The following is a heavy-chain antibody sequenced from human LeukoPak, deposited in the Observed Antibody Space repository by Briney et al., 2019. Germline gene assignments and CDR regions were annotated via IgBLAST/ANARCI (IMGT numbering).Heavy chain of an antibody. CDR3: ASGPPFLKYFEY. CDR2: ISVGAEYI. CDR1: GFTFSTYV. D-gene: IGHD3-3*01. Sequence: GGSLRLSCAASGFTFSTYVMNWFRKAPGKGLEWVSTISVGAEYIFYADSVKGRFTISRDDSNNALYLQMHSLRAEDTALYYCASGPPFLKYFEYWGQGTLVTVSS. J-gene: IGHJ4*02. V-gene: IGHV3-23*01.